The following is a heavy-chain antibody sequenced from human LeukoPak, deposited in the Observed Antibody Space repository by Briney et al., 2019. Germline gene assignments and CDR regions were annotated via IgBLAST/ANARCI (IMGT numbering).Heavy chain of an antibody. J-gene: IGHJ4*02. CDR3: AKDVSSGLGDY. V-gene: IGHV3-30*18. Sequence: PGGSLRLSCAASGFTFSSYGMHWARQAPGKGLEWVAVISYDGSNKYYADSVKGRFTISRDNSKNTLYLQMNSLRAEDTAVYYCAKDVSSGLGDYWGQGTLVTVSS. CDR2: ISYDGSNK. CDR1: GFTFSSYG. D-gene: IGHD6-19*01.